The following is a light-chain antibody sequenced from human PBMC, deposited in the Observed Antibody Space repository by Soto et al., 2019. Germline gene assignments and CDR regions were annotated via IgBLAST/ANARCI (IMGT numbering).Light chain of an antibody. CDR3: QDYDTSLCT. CDR2: GAS. Sequence: EIMLTQSPSTLSLSPGERATLSCRASQSVSSSFLAWYQQKPGQAPRLLIYGASIRATGIRAGFSGSGSGTDITIIISRLDPEDIEMNVGQDYDTSLCTFGQGTKVEIK. CDR1: QSVSSSF. J-gene: IGKJ1*01. V-gene: IGKV3-20*01.